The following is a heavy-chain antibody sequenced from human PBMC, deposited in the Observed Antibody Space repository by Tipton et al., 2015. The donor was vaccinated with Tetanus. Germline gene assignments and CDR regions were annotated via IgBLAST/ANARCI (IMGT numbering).Heavy chain of an antibody. CDR1: GFTFSRYW. CDR2: IKQDGSDK. V-gene: IGHV3-7*01. CDR3: VSGSALDY. D-gene: IGHD5-12*01. J-gene: IGHJ4*02. Sequence: SLRISCEASGFTFSRYWMSWVRQAPGKGLEWVANIKQDGSDKYYVDSVKGRFTISRDNAKNSLYLQMNSLRADDTAVYYCVSGSALDYWGQGTLITVSS.